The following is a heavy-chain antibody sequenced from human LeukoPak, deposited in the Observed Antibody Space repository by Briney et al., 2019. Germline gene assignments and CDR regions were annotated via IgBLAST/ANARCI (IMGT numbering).Heavy chain of an antibody. V-gene: IGHV4-59*01. CDR2: IYYSGST. D-gene: IGHD3-22*01. CDR3: ARIGYDSSAYYFDS. CDR1: GGSISSYY. Sequence: SETLSLTCTVSGGSISSYYWSWIRQPPGKGLEWIGYIYYSGSTNYNPSLKSRVTISVDTSKNQFSLKLSSVTAADTAVYYCARIGYDSSAYYFDSWGQGTLVTVSS. J-gene: IGHJ4*02.